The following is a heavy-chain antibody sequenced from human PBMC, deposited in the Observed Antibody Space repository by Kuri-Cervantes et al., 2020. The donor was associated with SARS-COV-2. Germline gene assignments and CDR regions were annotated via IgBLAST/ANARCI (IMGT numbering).Heavy chain of an antibody. CDR3: ARAGFLDRPDHYYGMDV. J-gene: IGHJ6*02. V-gene: IGHV3-7*01. D-gene: IGHD3-3*01. CDR2: IEQDGSEK. Sequence: GGSLRLSCAASGFAFSSYWTSWVRQAQGKGLEWVANIEQDGSEKYYVDSVKGRFTISRDNAKNSLYLQMNSLRAEDTAVYYCARAGFLDRPDHYYGMDVWGQGTTVTVSS. CDR1: GFAFSSYW.